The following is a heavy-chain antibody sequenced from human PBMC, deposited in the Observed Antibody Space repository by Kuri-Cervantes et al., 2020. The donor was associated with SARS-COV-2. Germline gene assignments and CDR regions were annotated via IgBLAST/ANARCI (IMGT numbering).Heavy chain of an antibody. Sequence: ASVKVSCKASGYTFTSYDINWVRQATGQGLEWMGWMNPNSGNTGYAQKFQGRVTITRNTSISTAYMELSSLRSEDTAVYYCARSSSSSVYYYYMDVWGNGTTVTVSS. CDR3: ARSSSSSVYYYYMDV. D-gene: IGHD6-6*01. CDR2: MNPNSGNT. J-gene: IGHJ6*03. CDR1: GYTFTSYD. V-gene: IGHV1-8*03.